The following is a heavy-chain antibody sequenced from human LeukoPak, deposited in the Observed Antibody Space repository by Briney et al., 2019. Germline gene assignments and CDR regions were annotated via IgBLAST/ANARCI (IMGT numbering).Heavy chain of an antibody. V-gene: IGHV4-34*01. J-gene: IGHJ4*01. CDR1: GGSFSGYY. CDR2: INHSGST. CDR3: ARHANRPAPFDY. Sequence: PSETLSLTCAVYGGSFSGYYWSWIRQPPGKGLEWIGEINHSGSTNYNPSLKSRVTISVDTSKNQFSLKLSSVTAADTAVYYCARHANRPAPFDYWGQEPWSPSPQ. D-gene: IGHD2-2*01.